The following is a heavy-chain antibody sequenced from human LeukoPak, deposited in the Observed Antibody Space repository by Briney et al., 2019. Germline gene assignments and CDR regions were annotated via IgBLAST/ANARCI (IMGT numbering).Heavy chain of an antibody. CDR3: ARPTGTVVRSSYYYYMDV. D-gene: IGHD4-23*01. CDR2: INHSGST. V-gene: IGHV4-34*01. Sequence: SETLSLTCAVYGGSFSGYYWSWIRQPPGKRLEWIGEINHSGSTNYNPSLKSRVTISVDTSKNQFSLKLSSVTAADTAVYYCARPTGTVVRSSYYYYMDVWGKGTTVTVSS. CDR1: GGSFSGYY. J-gene: IGHJ6*03.